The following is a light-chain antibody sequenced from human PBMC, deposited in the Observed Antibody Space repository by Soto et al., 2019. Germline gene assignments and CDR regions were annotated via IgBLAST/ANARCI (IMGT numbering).Light chain of an antibody. Sequence: QSVLIQPPSVSGTPGQRVIISCSGSSSNIGSNSANWYQQLPGTAPGLLIYGDNKRPSRVPDRFSGSKSGTSASLAISGLQSGDEADYYCAAWDERLKGWMFGGGTKVTGL. V-gene: IGLV1-44*01. CDR2: GDN. CDR3: AAWDERLKGWM. J-gene: IGLJ3*02. CDR1: SSNIGSNS.